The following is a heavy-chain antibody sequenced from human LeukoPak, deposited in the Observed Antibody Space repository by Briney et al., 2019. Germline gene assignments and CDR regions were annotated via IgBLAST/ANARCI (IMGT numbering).Heavy chain of an antibody. CDR2: ISSSSSYI. V-gene: IGHV3-21*01. J-gene: IGHJ4*02. D-gene: IGHD5-18*01. CDR1: GFTFSSYS. CDR3: ARGGYSYGYRDY. Sequence: GGSLRLSCAASGFTFSSYSMNWVRQAPGKGLEWVSSISSSSSYINYADSVKGRFTISRDNAKNSLYLQMNSLRAEDTAVYYCARGGYSYGYRDYWGQGTLVTVSS.